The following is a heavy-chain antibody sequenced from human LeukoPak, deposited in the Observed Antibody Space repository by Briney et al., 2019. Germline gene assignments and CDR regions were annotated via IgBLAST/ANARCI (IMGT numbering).Heavy chain of an antibody. J-gene: IGHJ4*02. CDR3: AKEVSRYSSSWSWDY. D-gene: IGHD6-13*01. Sequence: GGSLRLSCAASGLTFNNYGMHWVRQSPGKGLEWVAVISYDGSAYYYADSVKGRFTISRDNSKNTLYLQMNSLRAGDTALYYCAKEVSRYSSSWSWDYWGQGTLVTVSS. V-gene: IGHV3-30*18. CDR2: ISYDGSAY. CDR1: GLTFNNYG.